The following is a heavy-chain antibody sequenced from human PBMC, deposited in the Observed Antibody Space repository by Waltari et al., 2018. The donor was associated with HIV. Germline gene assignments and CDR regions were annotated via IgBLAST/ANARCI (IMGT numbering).Heavy chain of an antibody. CDR2: MYYRGST. CDR3: ARVKIVGNWFDP. D-gene: IGHD1-26*01. J-gene: IGHJ5*02. CDR1: GGSISSGDYY. Sequence: QVQLQESGPGLVKPSQTLSLTCTVSGGSISSGDYYWSWIRQPPGKGLEWIGYMYYRGSTYSNPSLKSRVTISVDTSKNQFSLKLSSVTAADTAVYYCARVKIVGNWFDPWGQGTLVTVSS. V-gene: IGHV4-30-4*01.